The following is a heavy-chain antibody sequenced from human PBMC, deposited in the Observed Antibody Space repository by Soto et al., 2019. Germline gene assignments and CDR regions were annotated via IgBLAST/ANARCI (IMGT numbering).Heavy chain of an antibody. CDR2: INPNSGGT. CDR3: ARVPMTDYGDYFDY. CDR1: GYTFTRPY. Sequence: APVKVSCKASGYTFTRPYIHLGRQAPGQGLEWMGWINPNSGGTNYAQKFQGWVTMTRDTSISTAYMELSRLRSDDTAVYYCARVPMTDYGDYFDYWGQGTLVTVSS. D-gene: IGHD4-17*01. J-gene: IGHJ4*02. V-gene: IGHV1-2*04.